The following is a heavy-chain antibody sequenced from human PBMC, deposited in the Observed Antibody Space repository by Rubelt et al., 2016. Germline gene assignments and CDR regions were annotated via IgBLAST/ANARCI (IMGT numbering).Heavy chain of an antibody. CDR2: IIPVFGTA. Sequence: QVQLVQSGAEVKKPGSSVKVSCKASGGTFSSYAISWVRQAPGQGLEWMGGIIPVFGTANYAQKFQGRITRPAAESTSTAYMGLSSLRSEDTAVYYCATTIAIRPYYFDYWGQGTLVTVSS. CDR3: ATTIAIRPYYFDY. V-gene: IGHV1-69*01. J-gene: IGHJ4*02. CDR1: GGTFSSYA. D-gene: IGHD6-6*01.